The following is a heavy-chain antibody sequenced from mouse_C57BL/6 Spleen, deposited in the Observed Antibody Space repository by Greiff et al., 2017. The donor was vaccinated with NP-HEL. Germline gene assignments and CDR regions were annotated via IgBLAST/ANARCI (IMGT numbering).Heavy chain of an antibody. CDR3: ARGSEAWFAY. J-gene: IGHJ3*01. CDR2: IHPNSGST. D-gene: IGHD3-2*02. CDR1: GYTFTSYW. V-gene: IGHV1-64*01. Sequence: QVHVKQSGAELVKPGASVKLSCKASGYTFTSYWMHWVKQRPGQGLEWIGMIHPNSGSTNYNEKFKSKATLTVDKSSSTAYMQLSSLTSEDSAVYYCARGSEAWFAYWGQGTLVTVSA.